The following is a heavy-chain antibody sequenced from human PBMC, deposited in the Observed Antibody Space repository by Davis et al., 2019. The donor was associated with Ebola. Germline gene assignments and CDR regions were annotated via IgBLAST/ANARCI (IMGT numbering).Heavy chain of an antibody. J-gene: IGHJ2*01. CDR2: IWYDGSFE. V-gene: IGHV3-33*06. Sequence: GESLKISCAASGFTFNSYAMHWVRQAPGKGLEWVAVIWYDGSFERYADSVRGRFTISRDNSKNTLYLQMNSLRAEDTAEYFCAKARTTATTYNWDLDLWGRGTLVTVSS. D-gene: IGHD4-17*01. CDR1: GFTFNSYA. CDR3: AKARTTATTYNWDLDL.